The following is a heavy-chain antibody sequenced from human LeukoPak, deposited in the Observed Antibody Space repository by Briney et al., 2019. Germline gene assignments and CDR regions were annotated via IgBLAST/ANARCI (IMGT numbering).Heavy chain of an antibody. V-gene: IGHV1-8*01. CDR3: TRVPSRGDKFDP. Sequence: GASVKVSCKASGYTLTSYDISWVRQATGQGLEWMGWMNPNSGNTGYAQKFQGRVTMTRNTSINTAYMELSSLRSDDTAVYYCTRVPSRGDKFDPWGQGTLVTVSS. D-gene: IGHD4-23*01. CDR2: MNPNSGNT. CDR1: GYTLTSYD. J-gene: IGHJ5*02.